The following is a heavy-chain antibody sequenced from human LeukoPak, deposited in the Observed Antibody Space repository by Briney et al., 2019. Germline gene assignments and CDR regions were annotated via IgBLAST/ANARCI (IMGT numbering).Heavy chain of an antibody. V-gene: IGHV3-21*01. Sequence: GGSLRLSCAASGFTFSSYSMNWVRQAPGKGLEWVSSISSSSSYIYYADSVEGRFTISSDNAKNSLYLQMNSLRAEDTAVYYCARKIAARRGAFDIWGQGTMVTVSS. D-gene: IGHD6-6*01. CDR1: GFTFSSYS. CDR2: ISSSSSYI. J-gene: IGHJ3*02. CDR3: ARKIAARRGAFDI.